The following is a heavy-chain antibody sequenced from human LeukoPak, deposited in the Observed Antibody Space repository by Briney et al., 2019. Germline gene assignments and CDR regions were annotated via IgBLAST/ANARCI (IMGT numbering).Heavy chain of an antibody. Sequence: GRSLRLSCAASGFTFNTYGMSWVRQAPGKGLEWFSGFSGSDGATYYADSVKGRFTISRDDPHNTLYLQMNSLRAEDTAVYFCARGGVDYYGSGTYYLMYYFDYWGQGALVTVSS. CDR3: ARGGVDYYGSGTYYLMYYFDY. D-gene: IGHD3-10*01. J-gene: IGHJ4*02. CDR2: FSGSDGAT. CDR1: GFTFNTYG. V-gene: IGHV3-23*01.